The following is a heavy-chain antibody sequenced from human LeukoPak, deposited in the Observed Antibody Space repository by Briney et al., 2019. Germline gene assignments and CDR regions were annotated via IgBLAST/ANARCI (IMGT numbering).Heavy chain of an antibody. D-gene: IGHD6-19*01. J-gene: IGHJ4*02. CDR3: AKVRSSGWSSFDY. Sequence: GGSLRLSCAASGFTFDDYAMHWVRQAPGKGLEWVSGISWNSGSIGYADSVKGRFTISRDNAKNSLYLQMNSLRAEDTALYYCAKVRSSGWSSFDYWGQGTLVTVSS. CDR2: ISWNSGSI. V-gene: IGHV3-9*01. CDR1: GFTFDDYA.